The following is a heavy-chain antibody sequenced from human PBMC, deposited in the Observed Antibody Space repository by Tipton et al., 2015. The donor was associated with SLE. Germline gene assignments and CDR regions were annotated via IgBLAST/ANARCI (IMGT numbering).Heavy chain of an antibody. CDR2: INHSGST. J-gene: IGHJ3*02. V-gene: IGHV4-34*01. D-gene: IGHD1-20*01. CDR3: ARGGNYRYNWNDGDGFDI. Sequence: TLSLTCAVYGGSISSSSSYYWAWIRQPPGKGLEWIGEINHSGSTNYNPSLKSRVTISVDTSKDQFSLKLSSVTAADTAVYYCARGGNYRYNWNDGDGFDIWGQGTMVTVSS. CDR1: GGSISSSSSYY.